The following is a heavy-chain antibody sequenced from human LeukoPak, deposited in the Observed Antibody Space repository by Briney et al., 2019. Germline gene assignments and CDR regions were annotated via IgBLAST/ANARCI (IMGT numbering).Heavy chain of an antibody. D-gene: IGHD3-10*01. V-gene: IGHV3-23*01. CDR2: ISCSGGGT. J-gene: IGHJ4*02. CDR1: GFTFTGYA. Sequence: GGSLRLSCAASGFTFTGYAMTWVRQAPRKGLEWVSAISCSGGGTYYADSVKGRFTISRDNSKNTLYMKMNSLRAEVTAVYYCAKDLRFGDSPGNRFDYWGQGTLVTVSS. CDR3: AKDLRFGDSPGNRFDY.